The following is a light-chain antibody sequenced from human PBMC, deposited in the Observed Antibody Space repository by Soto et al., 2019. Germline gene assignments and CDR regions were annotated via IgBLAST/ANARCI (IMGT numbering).Light chain of an antibody. CDR1: SSDVGDYNF. CDR3: CSYAGSYTYV. V-gene: IGLV2-11*01. J-gene: IGLJ1*01. CDR2: DVT. Sequence: QSALTQPRSVSGSPGQSVTISCTGTSSDVGDYNFVSWYQQHPGKAPKLVIYDVTKRPSGVPDRFSASKSGNTASLTISGLQADDEADHYCCSYAGSYTYVFGTGTKVTVL.